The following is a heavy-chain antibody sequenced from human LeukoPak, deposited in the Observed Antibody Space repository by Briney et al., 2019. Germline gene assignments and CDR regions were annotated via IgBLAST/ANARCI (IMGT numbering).Heavy chain of an antibody. CDR3: ARVGGTMIVGGIDY. J-gene: IGHJ4*02. V-gene: IGHV3-21*01. Sequence: KTGGSLRLSCAASGFTFSSYSMNWVRQAPGKGLEWVSSISSSSSYIYSADSVKGRFTISRDNAKNSLSLQMNSLRAEDTAVYYCARVGGTMIVGGIDYWGQGTLVTVSS. CDR1: GFTFSSYS. D-gene: IGHD3-22*01. CDR2: ISSSSSYI.